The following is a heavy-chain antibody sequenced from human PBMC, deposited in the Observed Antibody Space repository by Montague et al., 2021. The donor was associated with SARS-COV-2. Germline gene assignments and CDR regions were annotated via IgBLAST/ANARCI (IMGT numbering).Heavy chain of an antibody. Sequence: SLRLSCAASGFTSGDYQMTWVRQAPGKGLQWVANISQDETAKTYVDSVKGRFTISGDNAKNSLILQMNSLKDEDTAVYYCARSPRGSGTGWLDYWGQGTLVTVSS. V-gene: IGHV3-7*01. D-gene: IGHD3/OR15-3a*01. CDR1: GFTSGDYQ. CDR2: ISQDETAK. CDR3: ARSPRGSGTGWLDY. J-gene: IGHJ4*02.